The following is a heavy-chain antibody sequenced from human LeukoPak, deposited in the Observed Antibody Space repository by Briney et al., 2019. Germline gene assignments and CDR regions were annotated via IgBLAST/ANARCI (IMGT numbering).Heavy chain of an antibody. D-gene: IGHD2-15*01. CDR1: GFTFVHYA. CDR3: AKAADSYYSLDGFDI. V-gene: IGHV3-9*01. J-gene: IGHJ3*02. CDR2: MSKNTDNM. Sequence: GRSLRLSCAASGFTFVHYAMHWVRQGPGKGVEWVSGMSKNTDNMGYADSVKGRFTISRDNAKKSLFLQMNSLTTEDTALYYCAKAADSYYSLDGFDIWGQGTMVTVSS.